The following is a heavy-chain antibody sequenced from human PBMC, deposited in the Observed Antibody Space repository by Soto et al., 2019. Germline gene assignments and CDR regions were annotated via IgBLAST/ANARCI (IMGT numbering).Heavy chain of an antibody. V-gene: IGHV4-34*01. D-gene: IGHD2-8*01. J-gene: IGHJ6*03. Sequence: QVQLQQWGAGLLKPSETLSLTCAVYGGSFSGYYWSWIRQPPGKGLEWIGEINHSGSTNYNPSLKRRVTISVHTSKNQFSVKLSSVTAADTAVYYCARTSPGRYCTNGVCRIFPPGYYYYYMDVWGKRTTVTVSS. CDR1: GGSFSGYY. CDR2: INHSGST. CDR3: ARTSPGRYCTNGVCRIFPPGYYYYYMDV.